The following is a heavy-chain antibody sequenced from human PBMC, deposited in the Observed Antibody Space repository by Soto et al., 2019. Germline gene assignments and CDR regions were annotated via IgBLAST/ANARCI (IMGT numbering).Heavy chain of an antibody. CDR2: INHSGST. D-gene: IGHD3-10*01. J-gene: IGHJ5*02. V-gene: IGHV4-34*01. Sequence: SETLSLTCAVYGGSFSGYDWSRIRQPPGKGLEWIGEINHSGSTNYNPSLKSRVTISVDTSKNQFSLKLSSVTAADTAVYYCARGNQYYYGSGSYYNNWFDPWGQGTLVTVSS. CDR1: GGSFSGYD. CDR3: ARGNQYYYGSGSYYNNWFDP.